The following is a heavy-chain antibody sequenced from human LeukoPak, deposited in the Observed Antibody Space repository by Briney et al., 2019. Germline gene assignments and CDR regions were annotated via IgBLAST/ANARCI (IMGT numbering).Heavy chain of an antibody. CDR1: GFTFNSYW. D-gene: IGHD3-10*01. CDR3: ARWSYVSGTWFLDP. V-gene: IGHV3-7*05. CDR2: INEDGSTI. J-gene: IGHJ5*02. Sequence: GGSLRLSCEASGFTFNSYWMSWVRQAPGKGLEWVADINEDGSTIYYVNSVKGRFTISRDNAKNSLSLQLNTLRAEDRAVYYCARWSYVSGTWFLDPWGQGALVTVSS.